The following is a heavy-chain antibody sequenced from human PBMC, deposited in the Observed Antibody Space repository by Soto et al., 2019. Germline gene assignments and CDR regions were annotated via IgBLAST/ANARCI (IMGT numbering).Heavy chain of an antibody. Sequence: GGSLRVSCAASGFTFRSYGMHWVRQAPGKGLEWVAVIWYDGSDKYYADSVKGRFTISRDNSKNTLYLQMNSLRAEDTAVYYCARGPRNINYWGQGTLVTVSS. CDR1: GFTFRSYG. D-gene: IGHD1-20*01. CDR2: IWYDGSDK. CDR3: ARGPRNINY. V-gene: IGHV3-33*01. J-gene: IGHJ4*02.